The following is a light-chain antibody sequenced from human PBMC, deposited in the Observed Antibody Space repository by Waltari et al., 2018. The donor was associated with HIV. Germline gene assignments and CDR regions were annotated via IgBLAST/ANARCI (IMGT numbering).Light chain of an antibody. CDR3: QQYDNWPYT. CDR1: QSVNSQ. J-gene: IGKJ2*01. CDR2: GAS. Sequence: EVVLTQSPAILTVSPGEGVTLSCSASQSVNSQLAWYQQKVGQAPRLLIHGASSRAHGIPARFSGSGSGTDFSLTISSLKSEYFAIYYCQQYDNWPYTFGQGTKLDI. V-gene: IGKV3-15*01.